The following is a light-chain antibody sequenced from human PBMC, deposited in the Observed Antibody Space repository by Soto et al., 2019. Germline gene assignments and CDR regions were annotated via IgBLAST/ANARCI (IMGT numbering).Light chain of an antibody. J-gene: IGKJ1*01. CDR3: QQYGRSPWT. CDR2: GAS. CDR1: QSVSINY. Sequence: EIVLTQSPGTLSLSPGERATLSCRARQSVSINYLAWYQQKPGQAPRLLIYGASSRATGIPDRFSGSGSETDFTLTISRLEPEDFAVYYCQQYGRSPWTFGQGTKVDIK. V-gene: IGKV3-20*01.